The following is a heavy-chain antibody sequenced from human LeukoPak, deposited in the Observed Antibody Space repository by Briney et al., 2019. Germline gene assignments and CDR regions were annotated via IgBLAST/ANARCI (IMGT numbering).Heavy chain of an antibody. D-gene: IGHD3-3*01. V-gene: IGHV3-74*01. CDR2: INSDGSRT. Sequence: GGSLRLSCAASGFTFSSYWMHWVRQAPGKGLVWVSRINSDGSRTTYADSVKGRFTISRDHTKNTLYLQMNSLRAEDTAVYYCARDFSREAFDIWGQGTMVTVSS. CDR1: GFTFSSYW. CDR3: ARDFSREAFDI. J-gene: IGHJ3*02.